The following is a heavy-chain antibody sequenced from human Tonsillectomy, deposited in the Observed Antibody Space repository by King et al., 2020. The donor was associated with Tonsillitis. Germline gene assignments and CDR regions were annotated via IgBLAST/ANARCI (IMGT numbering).Heavy chain of an antibody. J-gene: IGHJ4*02. CDR2: IKYDGSEK. V-gene: IGHV3-30*04. CDR1: GFIFSRFA. Sequence: QVQLVESGGGVVQPGRSLRLSCPASGFIFSRFAMHWVRQAPGKGLEWVASIKYDGSEKYYADSVKGRFTISRDNVEQTMQLQMNSLPTEDTAIYSCTSVIDYWGQGTLVIVSS. CDR3: TSVIDY.